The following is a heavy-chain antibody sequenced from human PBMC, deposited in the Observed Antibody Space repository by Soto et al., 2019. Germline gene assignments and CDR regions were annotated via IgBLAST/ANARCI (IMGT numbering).Heavy chain of an antibody. CDR3: ARERPGGVAGGPYVDY. D-gene: IGHD6-19*01. V-gene: IGHV1-69*01. CDR2: IIPIFGTA. CDR1: GGTFSSYA. Sequence: QVHLVQSGAEVKKPGSSVKVSCKASGGTFSSYAISWVRQAPGQGLEWMGGIIPIFGTANYSQKFQGRVTIAADQSASTAYMELSSLRSEDSAVYYCARERPGGVAGGPYVDYWGQGNLVTVSS. J-gene: IGHJ4*02.